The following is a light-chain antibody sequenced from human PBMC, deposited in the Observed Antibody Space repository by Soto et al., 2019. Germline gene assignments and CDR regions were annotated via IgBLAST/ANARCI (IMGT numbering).Light chain of an antibody. J-gene: IGKJ1*01. V-gene: IGKV1-12*01. Sequence: DIQMTQSPSTLSASVGDRVTITCRASQSISGWLAWFQQKPGKAPNLLIYAASILQTGVPSRFSGSGSGTDFTLTITYLQPEDFATYYCQQAYSFPWTFGQGTKVDIK. CDR3: QQAYSFPWT. CDR1: QSISGW. CDR2: AAS.